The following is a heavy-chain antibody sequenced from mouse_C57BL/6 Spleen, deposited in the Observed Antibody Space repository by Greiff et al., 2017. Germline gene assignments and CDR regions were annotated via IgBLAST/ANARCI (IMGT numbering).Heavy chain of an antibody. Sequence: EVHLVESGGGLVKPGGSLKLSCAASGFTFSDYGMHWVRQAPEKGLEWVAYISSGSSTIYYADTVKGRFTISRDNAKNTLFLQMTSLSSEDTAMYYGARPPAHYYGVWGWFAYWGQGTLVTVSA. V-gene: IGHV5-17*01. J-gene: IGHJ3*01. CDR1: GFTFSDYG. CDR3: ARPPAHYYGVWGWFAY. CDR2: ISSGSSTI. D-gene: IGHD1-1*01.